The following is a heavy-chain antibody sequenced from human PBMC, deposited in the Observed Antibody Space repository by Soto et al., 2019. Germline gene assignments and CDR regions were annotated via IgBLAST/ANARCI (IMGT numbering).Heavy chain of an antibody. CDR1: GDSISSYY. CDR3: ARTGDRSGYYFYYMDV. J-gene: IGHJ6*03. V-gene: IGHV4-59*08. Sequence: QVQLQESGPGLVKPSETLSLTCTVSGDSISSYYWTWIRQPPGKELEWIGNIYYSGSTRYNPSFKSRVTISLDTSTDQFSLKVTSVTAADTAVYYCARTGDRSGYYFYYMDVWGKGTTVTVSS. CDR2: IYYSGST. D-gene: IGHD7-27*01.